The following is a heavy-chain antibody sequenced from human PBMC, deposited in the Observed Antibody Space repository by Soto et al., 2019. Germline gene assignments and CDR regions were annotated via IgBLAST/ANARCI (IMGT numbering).Heavy chain of an antibody. D-gene: IGHD3-3*01. J-gene: IGHJ6*03. CDR2: ISAYNGNT. CDR1: GYTFTSYG. Sequence: ASVKVSCKASGYTFTSYGVSWVRQAPGQGLERMGWISAYNGNTNYAQKLQGRVTMTTDTSTSTAYMELRSLRSDDTAVYYCARDPGIYDFWSGYSNYYYYYYMDVWGKGTTVTVSS. CDR3: ARDPGIYDFWSGYSNYYYYYYMDV. V-gene: IGHV1-18*01.